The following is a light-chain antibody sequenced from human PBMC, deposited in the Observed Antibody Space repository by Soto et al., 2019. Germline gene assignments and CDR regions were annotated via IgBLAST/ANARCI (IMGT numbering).Light chain of an antibody. J-gene: IGLJ3*02. CDR2: EVT. Sequence: QSALTQPPSASGSPGQSVTISCTGTSSDVGGYDFVSWYQQHPGKAPKLMIYEVTKRPSGVPDRFSGSKSGNTASLTVSGLQAEDEADYYCCSSVGGPIWVFGGGTKVTVL. CDR3: CSSVGGPIWV. V-gene: IGLV2-8*01. CDR1: SSDVGGYDF.